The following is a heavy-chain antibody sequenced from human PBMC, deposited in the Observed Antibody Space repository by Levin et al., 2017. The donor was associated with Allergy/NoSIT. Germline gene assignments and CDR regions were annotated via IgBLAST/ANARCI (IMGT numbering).Heavy chain of an antibody. Sequence: GGSLRLSCVVSGFTFSSYSMNWVRQAPGEGLEWVSYISSSTSTIYYTDSVKGRFTISRDNAKNSLYLQMNSLRDEDTAVYYCATDRRGYIGGYYFDYWGQGTRVTVSS. J-gene: IGHJ4*02. V-gene: IGHV3-48*02. D-gene: IGHD5-12*01. CDR1: GFTFSSYS. CDR2: ISSSTSTI. CDR3: ATDRRGYIGGYYFDY.